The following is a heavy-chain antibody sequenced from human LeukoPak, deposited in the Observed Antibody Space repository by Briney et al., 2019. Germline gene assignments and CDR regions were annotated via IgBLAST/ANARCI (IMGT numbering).Heavy chain of an antibody. V-gene: IGHV4-39*01. Sequence: PSETLSLTCTVSGGSISSSSYYWGWIRQPPGKGLEWIGSIYYSGSTYYNPSLKSRVTISVDTSKNQFSLKLSSVTAADTAVYYCARHVRLVDAFDIWGQGTMVTVSS. D-gene: IGHD6-19*01. CDR1: GGSISSSSYY. J-gene: IGHJ3*02. CDR3: ARHVRLVDAFDI. CDR2: IYYSGST.